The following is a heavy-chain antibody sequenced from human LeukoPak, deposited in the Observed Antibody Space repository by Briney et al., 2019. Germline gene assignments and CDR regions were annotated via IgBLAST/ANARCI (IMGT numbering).Heavy chain of an antibody. CDR2: IIPIFGMA. D-gene: IGHD4-23*01. CDR3: ARDRDGGTDY. CDR1: GGTFSSYA. Sequence: GSSVKVSCKASGGTFSSYAISWVRQAPGQRLEWMGGIIPIFGMANYAQKFQGRVTITADESTSTAYMELSSLRSEDTAVYYCARDRDGGTDYWGQGTLVTVSS. J-gene: IGHJ4*02. V-gene: IGHV1-69*13.